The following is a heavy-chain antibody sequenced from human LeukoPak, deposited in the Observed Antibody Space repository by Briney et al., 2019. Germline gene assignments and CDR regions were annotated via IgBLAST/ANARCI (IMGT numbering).Heavy chain of an antibody. CDR3: ARDIAAAGHYYYYYMDV. CDR2: IIPIFGTA. D-gene: IGHD6-13*01. CDR1: GGTFSSYA. Sequence: RASVKVSCKASGGTFSSYAISWVRQAPGQGLEWMGGIIPIFGTANYAQKFQGRVTITADKSTSTAYMELSSLRSEDTAVYYCARDIAAAGHYYYYYMDVWGKGTTVTVSS. J-gene: IGHJ6*03. V-gene: IGHV1-69*06.